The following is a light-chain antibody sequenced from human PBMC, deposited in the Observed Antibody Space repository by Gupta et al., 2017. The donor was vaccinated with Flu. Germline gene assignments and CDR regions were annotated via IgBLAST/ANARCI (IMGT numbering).Light chain of an antibody. CDR2: SNN. Sequence: RVTSSGSGSSSNIGSNTVNWYQQFPGTAPHLVIYSNNQRPSGVPDRFSGSKSGTSASLAISGLQSEDEADYFCAARDDSLDGPVFGGGTKLTVL. CDR1: SSNIGSNT. J-gene: IGLJ2*01. V-gene: IGLV1-44*01. CDR3: AARDDSLDGPV.